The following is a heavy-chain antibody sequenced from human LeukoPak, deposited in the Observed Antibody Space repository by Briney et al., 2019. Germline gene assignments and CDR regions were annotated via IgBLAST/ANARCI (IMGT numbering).Heavy chain of an antibody. J-gene: IGHJ4*02. CDR1: GYTFTSYG. V-gene: IGHV1-18*01. CDR3: ARIGYCSSTSCYADFDY. CDR2: ISAYNGNT. D-gene: IGHD2-2*01. Sequence: GASVKVSCKASGYTFTSYGISWVRQAPGQGLEWMGCISAYNGNTNYAQKLQGRVTMTTDTYTSTAYMELRSLRSDDTAVYYCARIGYCSSTSCYADFDYWGQGTLVTVSS.